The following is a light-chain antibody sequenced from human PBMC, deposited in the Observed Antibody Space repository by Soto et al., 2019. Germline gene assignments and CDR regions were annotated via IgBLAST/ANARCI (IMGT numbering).Light chain of an antibody. CDR2: KAS. CDR1: QTIFSW. Sequence: IQMTQSPSTLSASVGDRVSITCRASQTIFSWLAWYQQKPGKAPKLVIYKASSLESGVPSRYSGIGSGTEFTLTISGLQPDDFATYYCQQYNSYPDSFGQGTKLEIK. V-gene: IGKV1-5*03. J-gene: IGKJ2*03. CDR3: QQYNSYPDS.